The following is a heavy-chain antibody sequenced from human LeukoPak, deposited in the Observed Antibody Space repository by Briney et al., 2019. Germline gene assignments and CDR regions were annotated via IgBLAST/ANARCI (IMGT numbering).Heavy chain of an antibody. D-gene: IGHD3-3*01. CDR1: GYSISSGYY. V-gene: IGHV4-38-2*02. Sequence: PSETLSLTCTVSGYSISSGYYWGWIRQPPGKGLEWIGSIYHSGSTYYNPSLKSRVTISVDTSKNQFSLKLSSVTAADTAVYYCARAPLYYDFWSGPPALFDYWGQGTLVTVSS. CDR3: ARAPLYYDFWSGPPALFDY. J-gene: IGHJ4*02. CDR2: IYHSGST.